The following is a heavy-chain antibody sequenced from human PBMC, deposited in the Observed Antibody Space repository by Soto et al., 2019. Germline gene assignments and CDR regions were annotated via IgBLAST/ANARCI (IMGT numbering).Heavy chain of an antibody. V-gene: IGHV4-59*08. Sequence: QVQLQESGPGLVKPSETLSLTCTVSGASISSSYWSWIRQPPGKGLEWIGYIYYIGSTHYNPSLKSRVTISVDTSKNQFSLKLNSVTAADTAVYYCARRWGPVFDYWGQGTLVTVSS. CDR1: GASISSSY. J-gene: IGHJ4*02. CDR2: IYYIGST. D-gene: IGHD3-16*01. CDR3: ARRWGPVFDY.